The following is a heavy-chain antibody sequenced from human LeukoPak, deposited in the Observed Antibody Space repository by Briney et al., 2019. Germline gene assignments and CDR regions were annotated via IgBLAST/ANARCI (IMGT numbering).Heavy chain of an antibody. V-gene: IGHV4-4*09. Sequence: PSETLSLTCTVSGGSISSYYWSWIRQPPGKGLEWIGYIYTSGSTNYNPSLKSRVTISVDTSKNQFSLKLSSVTAADTAVYYCARQSVGRNTISSSWYYYYYMDVWGKGTTVTVSS. J-gene: IGHJ6*03. CDR3: ARQSVGRNTISSSWYYYYYMDV. CDR2: IYTSGST. CDR1: GGSISSYY. D-gene: IGHD6-13*01.